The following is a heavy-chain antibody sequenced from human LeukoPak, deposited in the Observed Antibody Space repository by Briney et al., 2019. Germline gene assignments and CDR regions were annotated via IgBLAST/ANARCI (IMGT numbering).Heavy chain of an antibody. V-gene: IGHV4-59*02. CDR1: GGSVNGYY. CDR3: ARDPPEDEWNSLDS. CDR2: IHYSGLT. D-gene: IGHD1-7*01. Sequence: SETLSTCTVSGGSVNGYYWNWIRQPPGKGLEWIGFIHYSGLTVYSPSLQSRVTMSVDTSRNQFSLDLSSVTAADTALYYCARDPPEDEWNSLDSWGQGILVTVSS. J-gene: IGHJ4*02.